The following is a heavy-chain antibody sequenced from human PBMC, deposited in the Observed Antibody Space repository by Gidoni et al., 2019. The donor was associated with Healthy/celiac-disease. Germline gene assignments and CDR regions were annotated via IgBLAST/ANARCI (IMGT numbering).Heavy chain of an antibody. J-gene: IGHJ4*02. D-gene: IGHD5-18*01. Sequence: QVQLVRSGAEVTTPASTVKVSGKASDVTFSSYAISWVRQAPGQGLEWMGGIIPIFGTANDAQKIQGSVTITADESTSTAYMELSSVRSEDTAVYYCARVVSQLWLYFDYWGQGTLVTVSS. CDR2: IIPIFGTA. V-gene: IGHV1-69*01. CDR1: DVTFSSYA. CDR3: ARVVSQLWLYFDY.